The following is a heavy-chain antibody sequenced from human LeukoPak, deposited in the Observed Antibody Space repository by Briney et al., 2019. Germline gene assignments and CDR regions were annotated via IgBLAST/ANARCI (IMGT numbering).Heavy chain of an antibody. J-gene: IGHJ4*02. Sequence: ASVKVSCKASGYTFTGYYMHWVRQAPGQGLEWMGWINPNSGGTNYAQKFQGRVTMTRDTSISTAYMELSRLRSDDTAVYYCARDRYYDYVWGSGYFDYWGQGTVVTVSS. CDR2: INPNSGGT. D-gene: IGHD3-16*01. CDR1: GYTFTGYY. CDR3: ARDRYYDYVWGSGYFDY. V-gene: IGHV1-2*02.